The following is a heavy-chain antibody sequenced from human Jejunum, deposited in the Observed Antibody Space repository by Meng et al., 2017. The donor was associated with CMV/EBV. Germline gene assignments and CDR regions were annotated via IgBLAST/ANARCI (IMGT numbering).Heavy chain of an antibody. Sequence: QVQLVQSGAGVKKPGASVKVSSNATAYSFAGYYMHWVRQAPGQGLEWMGRINPNSGGANYAQKFQGRVTMTRDTSISTAYMELSRLRSDDTAVYYCAREGLVGDLRYFDLWGRGTLVTVSS. J-gene: IGHJ2*01. D-gene: IGHD3-16*01. V-gene: IGHV1-2*06. CDR2: INPNSGGA. CDR3: AREGLVGDLRYFDL. CDR1: AYSFAGYY.